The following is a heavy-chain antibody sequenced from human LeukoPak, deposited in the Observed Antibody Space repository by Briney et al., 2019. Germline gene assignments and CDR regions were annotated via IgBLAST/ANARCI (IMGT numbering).Heavy chain of an antibody. CDR2: INPSGGST. Sequence: ASVKVSCKAFGYSLTNYYVHWVRQAPGQGLEWMGEINPSGGSTSYAQKFQGRITVTRDTYTNTVYMDLSSLGNEDTATYYCARGAPTTRIGAGRFDYWGQGSLLTVAS. D-gene: IGHD5-12*01. J-gene: IGHJ4*02. V-gene: IGHV1-46*01. CDR1: GYSLTNYY. CDR3: ARGAPTTRIGAGRFDY.